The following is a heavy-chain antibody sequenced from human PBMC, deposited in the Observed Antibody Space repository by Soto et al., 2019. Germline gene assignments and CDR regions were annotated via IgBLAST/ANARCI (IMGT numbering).Heavy chain of an antibody. D-gene: IGHD4-17*01. V-gene: IGHV3-33*01. Sequence: QVQLVESGGGVVQPGRSLRLSCAASGFTFSSYGMHWVRQAPGKGLECVAVIWYDGSNKYYADSVKGRFTISRDNSKNTLYLQMNSLRAEDTAVYYCARDLLGDYPLHAFDIWGQGTMVTVSS. CDR2: IWYDGSNK. CDR1: GFTFSSYG. CDR3: ARDLLGDYPLHAFDI. J-gene: IGHJ3*02.